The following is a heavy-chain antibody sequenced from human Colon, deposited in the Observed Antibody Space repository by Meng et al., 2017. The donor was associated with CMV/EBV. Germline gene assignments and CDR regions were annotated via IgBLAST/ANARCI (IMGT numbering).Heavy chain of an antibody. D-gene: IGHD5-18*01. CDR2: IYPSGFP. J-gene: IGHJ4*02. CDR1: VGSISSYY. CDR3: ARAQYTYGYWIFDY. V-gene: IGHV4-4*07. Sequence: QGQLQGSGPGLVTPSETLSLSCSVSVGSISSYYWSWIRQPAGKGLEWIGRIYPSGFPKYKPSLESRVTMSADTSKNQISLKLTSVTAADTAVYYCARAQYTYGYWIFDYWGQGTLVTVSS.